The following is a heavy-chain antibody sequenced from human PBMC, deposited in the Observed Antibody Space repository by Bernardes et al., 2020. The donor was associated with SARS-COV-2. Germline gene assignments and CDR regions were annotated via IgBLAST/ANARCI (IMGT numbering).Heavy chain of an antibody. CDR1: GGSISANY. Sequence: TVSGGSISANYWSWFRQPPGKGLEWIGYLYYTGSTNYNPSLQSRVTISVDTSKNQFSLKLSSVTAADTAVYYCARGFDYWGQGILVTVSS. CDR2: LYYTGST. V-gene: IGHV4-59*01. J-gene: IGHJ4*02. CDR3: ARGFDY.